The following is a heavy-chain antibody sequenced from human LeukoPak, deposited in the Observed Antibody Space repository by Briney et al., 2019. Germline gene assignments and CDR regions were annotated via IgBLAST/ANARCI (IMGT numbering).Heavy chain of an antibody. J-gene: IGHJ4*02. V-gene: IGHV1-18*01. CDR3: ARGLYSSSWYFDY. Sequence: ASVKVSCKASGYTFNSYGINWVRQAPGQGLECMGWISAYNGDTNNAQSLQGRVTMTTDTSTTTAYMELRSLRSDDTAVYYCARGLYSSSWYFDYWGQGTLVTVSS. CDR1: GYTFNSYG. CDR2: ISAYNGDT. D-gene: IGHD6-13*01.